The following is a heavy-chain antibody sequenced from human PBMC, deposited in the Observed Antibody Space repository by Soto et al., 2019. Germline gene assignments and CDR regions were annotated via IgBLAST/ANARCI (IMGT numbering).Heavy chain of an antibody. CDR1: GFTFSSYG. CDR2: IWYDGSNK. CDR3: ARDQSITMVRGVIITYYFDY. V-gene: IGHV3-33*01. J-gene: IGHJ4*02. D-gene: IGHD3-10*01. Sequence: QVQLVESGGGVVQPGRSLRLSCAASGFTFSSYGMHWVRQAPGKGLEWVAVIWYDGSNKYYADSVKGRFTISRDNSKNTLYLQMNSLRVEDTAVYYCARDQSITMVRGVIITYYFDYWGQGTLVTVSS.